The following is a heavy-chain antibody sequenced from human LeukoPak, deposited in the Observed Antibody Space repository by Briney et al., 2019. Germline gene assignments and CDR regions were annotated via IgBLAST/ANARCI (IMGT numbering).Heavy chain of an antibody. CDR1: GFTVSSNY. Sequence: PGGSLRLSCAASGFTVSSNYMSWVRQAPGKGLEWVSVIYSGGSTYYADSVKGRFTISRDNSKNTLYLQMNSLRAEDTAVYYCARFDARGSRGSGVFDIWGQGTMVTVSS. D-gene: IGHD3-16*01. CDR3: ARFDARGSRGSGVFDI. J-gene: IGHJ3*02. CDR2: IYSGGST. V-gene: IGHV3-66*01.